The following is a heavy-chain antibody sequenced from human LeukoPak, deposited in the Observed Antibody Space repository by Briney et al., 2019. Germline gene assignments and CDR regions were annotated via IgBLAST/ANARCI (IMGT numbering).Heavy chain of an antibody. CDR3: GGVNTNYYVPVNYGMDV. Sequence: PGRSLRLSCAASGFTFNSYGMHWVRQAPGKGLEWVALIWYDGGNKYYADSVKGRFTISRDNSQNTLYLQMNSLRAEDSAVYYCGGVNTNYYVPVNYGMDVWGQGTTVTVSS. V-gene: IGHV3-33*01. CDR1: GFTFNSYG. D-gene: IGHD3-16*01. CDR2: IWYDGGNK. J-gene: IGHJ6*02.